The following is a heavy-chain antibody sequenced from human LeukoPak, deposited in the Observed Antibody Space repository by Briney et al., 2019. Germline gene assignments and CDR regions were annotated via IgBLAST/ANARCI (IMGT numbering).Heavy chain of an antibody. D-gene: IGHD3-3*01. CDR1: GGSFSGYY. Sequence: SETLSLTCAVYGGSFSGYYWSWIRQPPGKGLEWIGEINHSGSTNYNPSLKSRVTISVDTSKNQFSLKLSSVTAADTAVYYCAKDLRLGPISPQGAFDIWGQGTMVTVSS. J-gene: IGHJ3*02. CDR3: AKDLRLGPISPQGAFDI. V-gene: IGHV4-34*01. CDR2: INHSGST.